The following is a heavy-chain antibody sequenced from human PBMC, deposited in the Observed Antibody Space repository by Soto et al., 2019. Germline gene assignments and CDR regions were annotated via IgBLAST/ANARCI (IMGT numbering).Heavy chain of an antibody. CDR1: GFTFSSYS. CDR2: ISSSSSYI. D-gene: IGHD4-17*01. Sequence: EVQLVESGGGLVKPGGSLRLSCAASGFTFSSYSMNWVRQAPGKGLEWVSSISSSSSYIYYADSVKGRFTISRDNAKNSLYLQMNSLRAEDTAVYYGARDGGDYESGDAFDIWGQGTMVTVSS. V-gene: IGHV3-21*01. CDR3: ARDGGDYESGDAFDI. J-gene: IGHJ3*02.